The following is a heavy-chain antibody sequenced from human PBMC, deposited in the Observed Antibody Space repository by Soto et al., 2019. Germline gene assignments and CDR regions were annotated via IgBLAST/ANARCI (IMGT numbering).Heavy chain of an antibody. V-gene: IGHV1-8*01. CDR2: MNPNSGET. CDR1: GYTFTDYD. CDR3: ARVAVAARPRWYNWFDP. D-gene: IGHD2-15*01. Sequence: QEXXXQSGAEVKKPGASVKVSCKTSGYTFTDYDINWVRQATGQGLEWIGWMNPNSGETGYAQKFQGRVTMTRSASLSTAYLELSSLRSEDTAVYYCARVAVAARPRWYNWFDPWGQGTLVTVSS. J-gene: IGHJ5*02.